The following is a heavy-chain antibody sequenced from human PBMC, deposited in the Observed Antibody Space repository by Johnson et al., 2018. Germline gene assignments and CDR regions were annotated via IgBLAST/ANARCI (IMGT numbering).Heavy chain of an antibody. J-gene: IGHJ6*03. Sequence: QVQPVQSGGGVVQPGRSXRLSCAASGFTFSDYYMTWIRQDPGKGLEWVSYISERSTTKYHADSVTGRFTVSRDNAKNSLYLDMNSLRVEDTAVYYCARAVAGTFSYYYMDVWGKGTTVTVSS. CDR1: GFTFSDYY. D-gene: IGHD6-19*01. V-gene: IGHV3-11*04. CDR2: ISERSTTK. CDR3: ARAVAGTFSYYYMDV.